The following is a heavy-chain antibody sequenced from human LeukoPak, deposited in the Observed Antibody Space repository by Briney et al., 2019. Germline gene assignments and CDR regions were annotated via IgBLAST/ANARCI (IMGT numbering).Heavy chain of an antibody. Sequence: SQTLSLTCTVSGGSLSSGSYYWSWIRQPAGKGLEWFGRIYTSGSTNYNPSLKSRVTISVDTSKNQFSLKLSSVTAADTAVYYCSRGTMTDAFDIWGQGTMVTVSS. CDR2: IYTSGST. CDR3: SRGTMTDAFDI. D-gene: IGHD3-22*01. CDR1: GGSLSSGSYY. J-gene: IGHJ3*02. V-gene: IGHV4-61*02.